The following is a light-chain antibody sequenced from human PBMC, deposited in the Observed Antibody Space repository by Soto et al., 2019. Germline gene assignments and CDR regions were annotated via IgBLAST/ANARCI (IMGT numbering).Light chain of an antibody. V-gene: IGLV3-21*02. CDR3: QVWDSGPDHVV. J-gene: IGLJ2*01. CDR2: DDS. Sequence: SYELTQPPSMSVALGQTATITCGGNNIGSKSVQWYQQKSGQAPVLVVYDDSDRHSGIPERFSGANSGNTATLTISRVEAEDEADYSCQVWDSGPDHVVFGGGTKQTVL. CDR1: NIGSKS.